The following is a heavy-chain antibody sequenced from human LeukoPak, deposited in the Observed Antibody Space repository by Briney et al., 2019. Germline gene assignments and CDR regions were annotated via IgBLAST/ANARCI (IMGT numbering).Heavy chain of an antibody. CDR1: GGSISSGGYS. V-gene: IGHV4-30-2*01. CDR3: ARLAQYYYDSSGYYDY. Sequence: SETLSLTCAVSGGSISSGGYSWSWIRQPPGKGLEWIGYIYHSGSTYYNPSLKSRVTISVDWSKNQFSLKLSSVTAADTAVYYCARLAQYYYDSSGYYDYWGQGTLVTVSS. J-gene: IGHJ4*02. D-gene: IGHD3-22*01. CDR2: IYHSGST.